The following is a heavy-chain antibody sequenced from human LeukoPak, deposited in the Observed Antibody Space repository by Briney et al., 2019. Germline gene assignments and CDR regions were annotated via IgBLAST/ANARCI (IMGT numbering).Heavy chain of an antibody. CDR3: AREARYYDSSGYYYPDY. Sequence: GGSLRRSCAASGFTVSSNYMSWVRPAPGKGLEWVSVIYSGGSTYYADSVKGRFTISRDNSKNALYLQMNSLRAEDTAVYYCAREARYYDSSGYYYPDYWGQGTLVTVSS. D-gene: IGHD3-22*01. J-gene: IGHJ4*02. CDR1: GFTVSSNY. V-gene: IGHV3-53*01. CDR2: IYSGGST.